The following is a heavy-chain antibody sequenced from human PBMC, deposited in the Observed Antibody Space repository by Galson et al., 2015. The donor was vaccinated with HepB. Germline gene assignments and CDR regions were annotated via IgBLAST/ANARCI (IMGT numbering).Heavy chain of an antibody. J-gene: IGHJ4*02. CDR1: GSSFTKYW. V-gene: IGHV5-51*01. Sequence: QSGAEVKKPGESLKISCRGSGSSFTKYWIGWVRQMPGKGLEWMGITYVGGSDTRYSPSFQGQVIISVDKSISTVYLQWSSLKASDTAMYYCVSARNGKQYWDGDWGQGTQVTVSS. CDR3: VSARNGKQYWDGD. D-gene: IGHD2/OR15-2a*01. CDR2: TYVGGSDT.